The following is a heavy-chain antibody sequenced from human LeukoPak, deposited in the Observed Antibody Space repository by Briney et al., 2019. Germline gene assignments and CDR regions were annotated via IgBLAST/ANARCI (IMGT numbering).Heavy chain of an antibody. Sequence: SETLSLTCAVYGGSFSGYYWSWIRQPPGKGLEWIGEINHSGSTNYNPSLKRGVTISVDTSKKQFSLKLSSVTAADTAVYYCAVGYYFDHWGQGTLVTVSS. CDR1: GGSFSGYY. CDR3: AVGYYFDH. D-gene: IGHD1-26*01. CDR2: INHSGST. V-gene: IGHV4-34*01. J-gene: IGHJ4*02.